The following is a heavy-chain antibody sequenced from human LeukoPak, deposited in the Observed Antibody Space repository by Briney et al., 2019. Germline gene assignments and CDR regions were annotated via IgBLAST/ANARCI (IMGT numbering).Heavy chain of an antibody. Sequence: ASVKVSCKASGYTFTSYGISWVRQAPGQGPEWMGWISAYNGNTNYAQKLQGRVTMTTDTSTSTAYMEPRSLRSDDTAVYYCARDPLLVAGVWVDYWGQGTLVTVSS. CDR2: ISAYNGNT. CDR1: GYTFTSYG. V-gene: IGHV1-18*01. D-gene: IGHD6-19*01. CDR3: ARDPLLVAGVWVDY. J-gene: IGHJ4*02.